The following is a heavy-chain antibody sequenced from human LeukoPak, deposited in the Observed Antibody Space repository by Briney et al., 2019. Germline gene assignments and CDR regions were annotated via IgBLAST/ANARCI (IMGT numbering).Heavy chain of an antibody. CDR2: ISSSGSTI. CDR1: GFTFSSYG. CDR3: ARAHAGYSYGYDY. D-gene: IGHD5-18*01. V-gene: IGHV3-48*04. Sequence: GGSLRLSCAASGFTFSSYGMNWVRQAPGKGLEWVSYISSSGSTIYYADSVKGRFTISRDNAKNSLYLQMNSLRAEDTAVYYCARAHAGYSYGYDYWGQGTLVTVSS. J-gene: IGHJ4*02.